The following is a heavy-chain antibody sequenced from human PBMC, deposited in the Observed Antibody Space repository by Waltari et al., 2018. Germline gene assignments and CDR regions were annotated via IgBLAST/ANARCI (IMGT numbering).Heavy chain of an antibody. CDR3: ARLGDDYSNYGYYYYYMDV. CDR1: GGSISSYY. V-gene: IGHV4-59*08. D-gene: IGHD4-4*01. J-gene: IGHJ6*03. CDR2: IYYSGST. Sequence: QVQLQESGPGLVKPSETLSLTCTVSGGSISSYYWSWIRQPPGKGLEWIGYIYYSGSTNYNPSLKSRVTISVDTSKNQFSLKLSSVTAADTAVYYCARLGDDYSNYGYYYYYMDVWGKGTTVTISS.